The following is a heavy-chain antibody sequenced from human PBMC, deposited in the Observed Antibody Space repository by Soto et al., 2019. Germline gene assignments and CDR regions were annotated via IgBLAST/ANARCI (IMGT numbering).Heavy chain of an antibody. J-gene: IGHJ5*02. D-gene: IGHD6-13*01. CDR2: IYYSGST. CDR1: GGSISSGGYY. Sequence: PSETLSLTCTVSGGSISSGGYYWSWIRQHPGKGLEWIGYIYYSGSTYYNPSLKSRVTISVDTSKNQFSLKLSSVTAADTAVYYCARTIAAAGTWFDPWGQGTLVTVSS. V-gene: IGHV4-31*03. CDR3: ARTIAAAGTWFDP.